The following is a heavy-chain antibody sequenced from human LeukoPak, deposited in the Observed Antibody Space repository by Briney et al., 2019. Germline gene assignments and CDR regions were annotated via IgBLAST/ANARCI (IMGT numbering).Heavy chain of an antibody. V-gene: IGHV6-1*01. CDR1: GDSVSSNSAA. J-gene: IGHJ6*03. CDR3: ARDRGALRFLEWLFNYYYYMDV. D-gene: IGHD3-3*01. Sequence: SQTLSLTCALSGDSVSSNSAAWNWIRQSPSRGLEWLGRTYYKSKLYNDYAVSVKSRITINPDTSKNQFSLQLNSVTPEDTAVYYCARDRGALRFLEWLFNYYYYMDVWGKGTTVTVSS. CDR2: TYYKSKLYN.